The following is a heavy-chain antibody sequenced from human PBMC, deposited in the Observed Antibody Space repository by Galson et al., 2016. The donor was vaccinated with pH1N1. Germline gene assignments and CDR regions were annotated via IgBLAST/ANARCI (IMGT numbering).Heavy chain of an antibody. Sequence: SLRLSCAASGITFNSYDIHWVRQAPGKGLEWVAFIRYNGRDMFYADSVKGRFRVSRDNSKNALYLQMNSLRTEDTAIYYCAKVESSPVGHWGRGPLVAVSS. D-gene: IGHD2-2*01. V-gene: IGHV3-30*02. J-gene: IGHJ1*01. CDR3: AKVESSPVGH. CDR1: GITFNSYD. CDR2: IRYNGRDM.